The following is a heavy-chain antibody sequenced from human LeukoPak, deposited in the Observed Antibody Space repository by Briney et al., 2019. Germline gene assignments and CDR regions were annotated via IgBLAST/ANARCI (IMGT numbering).Heavy chain of an antibody. V-gene: IGHV3-23*01. CDR1: GFTSSDYA. D-gene: IGHD6-6*01. CDR3: ARAPGSLVSVAGRPYYFDF. CDR2: ISTSGSGGAT. J-gene: IGHJ4*02. Sequence: GTSLRLSCAASGFTSSDYAMAWVRQAPGKGLEWVSIISTSGSGGATYYADSMKGRFTISRDSPKNTLYLQMSSLRAEDTAVYYCARAPGSLVSVAGRPYYFDFWGQGTLVTVSS.